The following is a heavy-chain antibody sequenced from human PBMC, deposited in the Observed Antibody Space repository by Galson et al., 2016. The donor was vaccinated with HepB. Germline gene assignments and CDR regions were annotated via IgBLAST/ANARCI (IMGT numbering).Heavy chain of an antibody. D-gene: IGHD4-23*01. V-gene: IGHV5-10-1*01. Sequence: QSGAEVKQPGESLRISCQGSGYRFTNYWITWVRQLPGKGLEWMGRIDPSDSYTNYSPSFQGHVTISADKSISTAYLQWGSLKASDTAIYYCASRDYGGNEVFDCGGQGTLVTVSS. CDR3: ASRDYGGNEVFDC. J-gene: IGHJ4*02. CDR1: GYRFTNYW. CDR2: IDPSDSYT.